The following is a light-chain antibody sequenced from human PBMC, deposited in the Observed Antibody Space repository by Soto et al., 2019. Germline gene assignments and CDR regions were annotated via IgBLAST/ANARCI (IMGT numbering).Light chain of an antibody. V-gene: IGKV3-20*01. CDR1: QSVGNNY. Sequence: EIVLTQSPGTLSLSPGERATLSCRASQSVGNNYLAWYQQKPGQGPRLLIYDASSRPTGIPDRFSGSASGTDFPLTISRLEPEDFAVYYCQQYVGSPSTFGQGTKV. J-gene: IGKJ1*01. CDR2: DAS. CDR3: QQYVGSPST.